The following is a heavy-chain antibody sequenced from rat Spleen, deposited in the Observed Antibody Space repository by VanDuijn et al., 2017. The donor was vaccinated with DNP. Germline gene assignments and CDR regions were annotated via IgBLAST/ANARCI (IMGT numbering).Heavy chain of an antibody. Sequence: QVQLQQSGAELAKPGSSVKISCKASGYTFTSYYISWIKQTTGQGLEYIGYINMRSGGTNYNEKFKGKATLTVDKPSSTAFIQLSSLTPDDSAVYYCARSRGTTLYFDDWGQGVMVTVSS. CDR3: ARSRGTTLYFDD. D-gene: IGHD1-7*01. CDR1: GYTFTSYY. CDR2: INMRSGGT. V-gene: IGHV1-43*01. J-gene: IGHJ2*01.